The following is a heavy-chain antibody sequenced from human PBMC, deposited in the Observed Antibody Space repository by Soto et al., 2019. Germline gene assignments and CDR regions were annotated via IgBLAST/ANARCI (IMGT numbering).Heavy chain of an antibody. CDR2: FDPEDGET. J-gene: IGHJ3*02. Sequence: GASVKVSCKVSGYTLTELSMHWVRQAPGKGLEWMGGFDPEDGETIYAQKFQGRVTMTEDTSTDTAYMELSSLRSEDTAVYYCATDLIVGAKTVRAFDIWGQGTMVTVSS. D-gene: IGHD1-26*01. V-gene: IGHV1-24*01. CDR1: GYTLTELS. CDR3: ATDLIVGAKTVRAFDI.